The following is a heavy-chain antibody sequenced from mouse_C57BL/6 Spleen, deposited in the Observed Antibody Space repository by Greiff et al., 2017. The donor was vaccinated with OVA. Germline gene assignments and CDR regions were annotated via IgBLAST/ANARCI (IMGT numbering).Heavy chain of an antibody. D-gene: IGHD2-1*01. CDR3: AREGYGNWGWYFEV. J-gene: IGHJ1*03. Sequence: VQLQQPGTELVKPGASVKLSCKASGYTFTSYWMHWVKQRPGQGLEWIGNINPSNGGTNYNEKFKSKAPLTVDKSSSTAYMQLSSLTSEDSAVYYCAREGYGNWGWYFEVWGTGTTVTVSS. CDR2: INPSNGGT. CDR1: GYTFTSYW. V-gene: IGHV1-53*01.